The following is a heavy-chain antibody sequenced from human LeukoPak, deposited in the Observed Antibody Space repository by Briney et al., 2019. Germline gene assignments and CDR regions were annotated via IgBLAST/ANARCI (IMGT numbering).Heavy chain of an antibody. D-gene: IGHD3-9*01. CDR1: GFTFSDYY. J-gene: IGHJ4*02. Sequence: PGGSLRLSCAASGFTFSDYYMSWIRQAPGKGLEWVSYISSSGSTIYYADSVKGRFTISRDNSKNTLQLQLNSLRVEDTAVYYCARIDILTGYAAVGDCWGQGALVTVSS. V-gene: IGHV3-11*04. CDR2: ISSSGSTI. CDR3: ARIDILTGYAAVGDC.